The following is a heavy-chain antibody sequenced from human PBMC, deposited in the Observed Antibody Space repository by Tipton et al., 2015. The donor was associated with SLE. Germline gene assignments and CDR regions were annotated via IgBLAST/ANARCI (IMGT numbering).Heavy chain of an antibody. Sequence: TLSLTCTVSGGSIRSHYWSWIRQPPGKGLEWIGYIYYSGGTNYNPSLKSRVTISVDTSKNQFSLMLTSVTAADTAVYYCARWHSRSWDYCGMGVWAQGTTVSVSS. D-gene: IGHD6-13*01. V-gene: IGHV4-59*11. J-gene: IGHJ6*02. CDR3: ARWHSRSWDYCGMGV. CDR1: GGSIRSHY. CDR2: IYYSGGT.